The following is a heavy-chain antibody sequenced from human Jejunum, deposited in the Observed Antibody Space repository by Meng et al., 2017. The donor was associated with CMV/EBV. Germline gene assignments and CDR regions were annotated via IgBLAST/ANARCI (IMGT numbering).Heavy chain of an antibody. Sequence: QVEMVEAGGGVVQPGGSLRLSCVASGFTFSRYDMNWVRQAPGKGLEWVTFIRYDGSYMYYADSVKGRFTISRDNSKNTLYLQMNSLRAEDTAVYYCAKDSPILTVWGQGTLVTVSS. CDR1: GFTFSRYD. J-gene: IGHJ4*02. CDR3: AKDSPILTV. CDR2: IRYDGSYM. V-gene: IGHV3-30*02. D-gene: IGHD3-9*01.